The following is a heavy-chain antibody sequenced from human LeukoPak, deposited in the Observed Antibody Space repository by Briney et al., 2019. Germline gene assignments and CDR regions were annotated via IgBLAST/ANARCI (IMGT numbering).Heavy chain of an antibody. D-gene: IGHD2-2*01. CDR2: IHHEGNNK. V-gene: IGHV3-30*02. J-gene: IGHJ3*02. CDR1: GFTFSSYA. CDR3: AKEGYCSSTSCYAGAFDI. Sequence: GGSLRLSCAASGFTFSSYAMHWVRQAPGKGLEWVAFIHHEGNNKYYADSVKGRFTISRDNSKNTLYLQMNSLRAEDTAVYYCAKEGYCSSTSCYAGAFDIWGQGTMVTVSS.